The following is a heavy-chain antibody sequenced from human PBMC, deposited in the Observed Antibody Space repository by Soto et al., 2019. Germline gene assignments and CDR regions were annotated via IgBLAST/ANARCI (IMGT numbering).Heavy chain of an antibody. J-gene: IGHJ4*02. D-gene: IGHD1-26*01. Sequence: GGSLRLSCAASGFTFSSYAMHWVRQAPGKGLEWVAVISYDGSNKYYADSVKGRFTISRDNSKNTLYLQMNSLRAEDTAAYYCGRVHTYYGGSYPYDYWGQGTLVTVSS. V-gene: IGHV3-30-3*01. CDR3: GRVHTYYGGSYPYDY. CDR2: ISYDGSNK. CDR1: GFTFSSYA.